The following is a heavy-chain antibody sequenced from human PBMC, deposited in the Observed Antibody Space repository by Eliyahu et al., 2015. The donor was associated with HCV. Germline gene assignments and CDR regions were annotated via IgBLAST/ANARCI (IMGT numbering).Heavy chain of an antibody. V-gene: IGHV1-2*04. D-gene: IGHD3-10*01. J-gene: IGHJ4*02. CDR2: INPNSGGT. CDR3: ARDGSGSYLHYYFDY. Sequence: GVRQAPGQGLEWMGWINPNSGGTNYAQKFQGWVTMTKDTSISTAYMELSRLRSDDTAVYYCARDGSGSYLHYYFDYWGQGTLVTLSP.